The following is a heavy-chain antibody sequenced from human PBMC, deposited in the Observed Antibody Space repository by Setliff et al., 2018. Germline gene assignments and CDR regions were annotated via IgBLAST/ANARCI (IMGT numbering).Heavy chain of an antibody. V-gene: IGHV4-39*01. CDR2: IYYSGGT. CDR3: AGGGGWIQLFDY. CDR1: GGSISTKNYY. Sequence: SETLSLTCTVSGGSISTKNYYWGWIRQPPGKGLEWIGNIYYSGGTYYSPSLKSRVTISVDTSENQFSLKLNSVPAADTAFFYCAGGGGWIQLFDYWGLGTQVTVSS. D-gene: IGHD5-18*01. J-gene: IGHJ4*02.